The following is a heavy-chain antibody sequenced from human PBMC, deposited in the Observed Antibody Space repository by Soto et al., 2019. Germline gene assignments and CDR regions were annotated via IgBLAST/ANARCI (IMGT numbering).Heavy chain of an antibody. Sequence: SETLSLTCTVSGGSISSSSYYWGWIRQPPGKGLEWIGSIYYSGSTYYNPSLKSRVTISVDTSKNQFSLKLSSVTAADTAVYYCARHISRSSVYYYSSHAMDVWGHGPPVTASS. CDR1: GGSISSSSYY. CDR3: ARHISRSSVYYYSSHAMDV. J-gene: IGHJ6*02. V-gene: IGHV4-39*01. D-gene: IGHD6-6*01. CDR2: IYYSGST.